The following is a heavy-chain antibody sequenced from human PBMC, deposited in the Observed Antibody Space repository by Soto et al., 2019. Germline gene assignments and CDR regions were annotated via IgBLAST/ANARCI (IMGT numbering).Heavy chain of an antibody. Sequence: QMQLVQSGAEVKERGSSVKISCKTSGGTFNTYALTWVRQAPGQGLEWIGGIIPIFGIKNVAQRFQGRVTINADESLTTDYMEMTSLRSDDTAVYYCANEAGDHGGQGTLVTVSS. V-gene: IGHV1-69*01. CDR3: ANEAGDH. D-gene: IGHD3-10*01. J-gene: IGHJ4*02. CDR1: GGTFNTYA. CDR2: IIPIFGIK.